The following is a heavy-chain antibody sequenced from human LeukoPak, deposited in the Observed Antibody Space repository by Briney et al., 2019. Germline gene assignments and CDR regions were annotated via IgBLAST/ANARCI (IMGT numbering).Heavy chain of an antibody. CDR3: AREIGMTLDY. CDR2: ISSSSSTI. J-gene: IGHJ4*02. Sequence: PGGSLRLSCAASGFTFSSYGMHWVRQAPGKGLEWVSYISSSSSTIYYADSVKGRFTISRDNAKNSLYLQMNSLRAEDTAVYYCAREIGMTLDYWGQGTLVTVSS. D-gene: IGHD2-21*02. V-gene: IGHV3-48*04. CDR1: GFTFSSYG.